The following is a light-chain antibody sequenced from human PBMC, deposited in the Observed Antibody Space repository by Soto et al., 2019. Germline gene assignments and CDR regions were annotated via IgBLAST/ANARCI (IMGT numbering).Light chain of an antibody. CDR1: QSISSW. CDR3: QQYNSYPLT. Sequence: DIQMTQSPSTLSASVGDRVTITCRVSQSISSWLAWYQQKPGTGPKFLIYDASSLESGVPSRFSGSGSGTEFTLTISSLQPDDFATYYCQQYNSYPLTFGGGTKVDIK. J-gene: IGKJ4*01. V-gene: IGKV1-5*01. CDR2: DAS.